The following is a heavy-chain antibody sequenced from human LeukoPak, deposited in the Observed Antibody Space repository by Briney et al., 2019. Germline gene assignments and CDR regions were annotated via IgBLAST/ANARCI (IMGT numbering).Heavy chain of an antibody. Sequence: GESLKISCAASGFTFSSHGMQWVRQAPGKGLEWVALIWYDGSKTNYVDSVMGRFTISRDDSKNTLYLQMDNLRVEDTAVYFCARDLSYGSLSFDPWGQRTLVTVSS. CDR3: ARDLSYGSLSFDP. CDR2: IWYDGSKT. J-gene: IGHJ5*02. V-gene: IGHV3-33*01. D-gene: IGHD3-10*01. CDR1: GFTFSSHG.